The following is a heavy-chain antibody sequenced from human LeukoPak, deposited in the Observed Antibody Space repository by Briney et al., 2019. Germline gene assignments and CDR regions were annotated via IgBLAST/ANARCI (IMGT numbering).Heavy chain of an antibody. CDR1: GFTFSSYS. J-gene: IGHJ4*02. CDR2: ISSSTSYI. V-gene: IGHV3-21*01. CDR3: ATSSPSDY. Sequence: PGGSLRLSCAASGFTFSSYSMNWVRQAPGRGLEWVSSISSSTSYIYYANSVKGRFTISGDNAKNSLYLQMNSLRAEDTALYYCATSSPSDYWGQGTLVTVSS.